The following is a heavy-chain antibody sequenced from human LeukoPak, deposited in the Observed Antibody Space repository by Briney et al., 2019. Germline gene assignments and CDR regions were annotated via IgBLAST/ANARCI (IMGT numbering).Heavy chain of an antibody. CDR2: IYYSGST. J-gene: IGHJ5*02. Sequence: SETLSLTCTVSGGSISSYYWSWIRQPPGKGLEWIGYIYYSGSTNYNPSLKSRVTISVDTSKDQFSLELNSVTAADTAVYYCARQSGAIRFDPWGQGTLVTVSS. CDR1: GGSISSYY. D-gene: IGHD1-26*01. V-gene: IGHV4-59*08. CDR3: ARQSGAIRFDP.